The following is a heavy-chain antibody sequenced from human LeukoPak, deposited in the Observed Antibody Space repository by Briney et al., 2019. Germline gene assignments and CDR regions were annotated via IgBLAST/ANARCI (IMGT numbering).Heavy chain of an antibody. D-gene: IGHD3-22*01. CDR3: AKGDSSGYYYTRFDY. CDR1: GFTFSSYW. CDR2: IKEDGSEK. J-gene: IGHJ4*02. V-gene: IGHV3-7*03. Sequence: SGGSLRLSCAVSGFTFSSYWMSWVRQAPGKGLEWVGNIKEDGSEKYYVDSVKGRFTISRDNSKNTLYLQMNSLRVEDTAVYYCAKGDSSGYYYTRFDYWGQGTLVTVSS.